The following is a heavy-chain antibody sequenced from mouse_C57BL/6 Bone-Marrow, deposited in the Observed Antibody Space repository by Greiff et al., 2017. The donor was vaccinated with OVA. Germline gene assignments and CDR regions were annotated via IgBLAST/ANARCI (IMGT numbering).Heavy chain of an antibody. CDR1: GFTFSDYY. J-gene: IGHJ1*03. CDR2: ISNGGGST. V-gene: IGHV5-12*01. Sequence: EVMLVESGGGLVQPGGSLTLSCAASGFTFSDYYMYWVRQTPEKRLEWVAYISNGGGSTYYPDTVKGRFTISRDNAKNTLYLQMSRLKSEDTAMYYCARRRYFDVWGTGTTVTVSS. CDR3: ARRRYFDV.